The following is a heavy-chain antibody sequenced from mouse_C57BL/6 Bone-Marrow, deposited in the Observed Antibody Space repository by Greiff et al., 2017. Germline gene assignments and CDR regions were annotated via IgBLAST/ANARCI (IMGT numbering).Heavy chain of an antibody. CDR3: AYDGYSDWFAY. CDR2: IYPGSGST. Sequence: QVQLQQPGAELVKPGASVKMSCKASGYTFTSYWITWVKQRPGQGLEWIGDIYPGSGSTNYNEKFKSKATLTVDTSSSTSYMQISSRTSEDYAVYYCAYDGYSDWFAYWGKGTLVTVSA. CDR1: GYTFTSYW. D-gene: IGHD2-3*01. J-gene: IGHJ3*01. V-gene: IGHV1-55*01.